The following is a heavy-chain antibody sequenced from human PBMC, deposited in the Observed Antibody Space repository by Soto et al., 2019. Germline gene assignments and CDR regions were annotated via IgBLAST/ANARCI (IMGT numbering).Heavy chain of an antibody. D-gene: IGHD5-18*01. CDR1: GYTFYSHS. J-gene: IGHJ6*02. V-gene: IGHV1-18*01. Sequence: QGQLVQSGAEVRKPGASVKVSCKASGYTFYSHSINWVRQAPGQGLEWMGRINADYGNTQYAQKFRGRVTMTTDTSTTTEYMELTNMRSYDTAVYYCARYIQGGYYYGMDGWGQGTTVTVSS. CDR2: INADYGNT. CDR3: ARYIQGGYYYGMDG.